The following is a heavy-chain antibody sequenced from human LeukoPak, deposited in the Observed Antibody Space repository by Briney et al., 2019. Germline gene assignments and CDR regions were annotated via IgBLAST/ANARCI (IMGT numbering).Heavy chain of an antibody. Sequence: PSETLSLTCTVSGGSISSSSYYWGWLRQPPGKGLEWIGSIYYSGSTYYIPSLKSRVTISVDTSKNQFSLKLSSVTAADTAVYYCARLVDSSGYYDGTFDYWGQGTLVTVSS. D-gene: IGHD3-22*01. V-gene: IGHV4-39*01. CDR1: GGSISSSSYY. J-gene: IGHJ4*02. CDR3: ARLVDSSGYYDGTFDY. CDR2: IYYSGST.